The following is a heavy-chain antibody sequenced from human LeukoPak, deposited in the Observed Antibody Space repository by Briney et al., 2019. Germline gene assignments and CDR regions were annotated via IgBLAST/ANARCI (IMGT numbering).Heavy chain of an antibody. J-gene: IGHJ1*01. D-gene: IGHD3-22*01. CDR1: GYTFTGYY. Sequence: ASVKVSCKASGYTFTGYYMHWVRQAPGQGLEWMGRINPNSGGTNYAQKFQGRVTMTRDTSISTAYMELSRLRSDDTAVYYSARDDLGSGYLMWGQGTLVTVSS. CDR3: ARDDLGSGYLM. V-gene: IGHV1-2*06. CDR2: INPNSGGT.